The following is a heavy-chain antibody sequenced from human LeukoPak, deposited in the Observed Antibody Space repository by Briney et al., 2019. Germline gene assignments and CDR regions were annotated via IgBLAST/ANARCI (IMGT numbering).Heavy chain of an antibody. CDR1: GGSISSHY. D-gene: IGHD1-26*01. V-gene: IGHV4-59*11. Sequence: PSETLSLTFTVSGGSISSHYWSWIRQPPGKGLEWIGYIYYSGSTNYNPSLKSRVTISVDTSKNQFSLKLSSVTAADTDVYYCARGGSGGSYYLDYWGQGTLVTVSS. CDR3: ARGGSGGSYYLDY. CDR2: IYYSGST. J-gene: IGHJ4*02.